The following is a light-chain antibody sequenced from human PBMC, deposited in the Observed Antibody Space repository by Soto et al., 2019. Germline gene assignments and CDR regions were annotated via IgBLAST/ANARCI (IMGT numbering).Light chain of an antibody. J-gene: IGLJ3*02. CDR2: RDS. CDR1: NIGTRN. V-gene: IGLV3-9*01. Sequence: SYELTQPLSVSVPLGQTASITCGGNNIGTRNVHWYQQKPGQAPVLVVYRDSNRPSGIPERFSGSNSGNTATLTISRAQAGDEADYYCHVWDSSTAVFGGWTKVTVL. CDR3: HVWDSSTAV.